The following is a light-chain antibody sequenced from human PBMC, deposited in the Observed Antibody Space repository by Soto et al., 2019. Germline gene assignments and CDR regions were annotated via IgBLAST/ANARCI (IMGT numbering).Light chain of an antibody. Sequence: TLSVSPGERATLSCRASQSVNSYLAWYQQKPGQAPRLLIYGASTRATGVPARFSGSGSGTEFTLTISSLQSEDFAVYFCQQYNDWPYTFGQGTKVDIK. CDR1: QSVNSY. J-gene: IGKJ2*01. V-gene: IGKV3-15*01. CDR3: QQYNDWPYT. CDR2: GAS.